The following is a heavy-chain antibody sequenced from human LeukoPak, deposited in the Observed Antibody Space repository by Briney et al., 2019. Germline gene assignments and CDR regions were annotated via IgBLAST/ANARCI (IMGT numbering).Heavy chain of an antibody. J-gene: IGHJ5*02. CDR3: ARPYYYDSRIDP. Sequence: PSETLSLTCIVSGGSISSGDYYWSWLRQPPGKGLEWIAYMYYSGSTYYNPSLKSRVTMSADTSKNQLSLKLSSVTAADTAVYYCARPYYYDSRIDPWGQGILVTVSS. CDR1: GGSISSGDYY. V-gene: IGHV4-30-4*01. D-gene: IGHD3-22*01. CDR2: MYYSGST.